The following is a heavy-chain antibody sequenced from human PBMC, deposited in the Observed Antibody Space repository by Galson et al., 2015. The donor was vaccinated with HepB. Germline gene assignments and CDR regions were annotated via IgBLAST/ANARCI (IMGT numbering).Heavy chain of an antibody. CDR2: INGDGSSA. V-gene: IGHV3-74*01. Sequence: SLRLSCAASGFTFSTYWIHWVRQAPEKGLVWVSRINGDGSSAIYADSVKGRFTISRDNAKNTVYLQMNSLRAEDTAVYFCARGSPRNYFDFWGQGTLVTVSS. J-gene: IGHJ4*02. CDR3: ARGSPRNYFDF. CDR1: GFTFSTYW.